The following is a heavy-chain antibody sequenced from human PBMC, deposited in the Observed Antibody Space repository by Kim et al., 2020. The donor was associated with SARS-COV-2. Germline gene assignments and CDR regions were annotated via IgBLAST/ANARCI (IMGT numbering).Heavy chain of an antibody. D-gene: IGHD5-18*01. J-gene: IGHJ6*02. CDR3: ARGSSDTSMALWRNYYYGMDV. CDR1: GDSISTYD. V-gene: IGHV4-59*13. Sequence: SETLSLTCTVSGDSISTYDWNWIRQPPGKGLEWIGYIFYGGSTDYNSSLKSRVTISVDTSKNQFSLKLRSVTVADTAVYYCARGSSDTSMALWRNYYYGMDVWGQGTTVTVSS. CDR2: IFYGGST.